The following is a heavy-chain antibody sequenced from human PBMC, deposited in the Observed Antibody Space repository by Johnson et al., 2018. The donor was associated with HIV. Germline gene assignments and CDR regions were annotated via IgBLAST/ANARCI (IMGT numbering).Heavy chain of an antibody. CDR3: EKERLAVASPWEAFGI. V-gene: IGHV3-9*01. Sequence: VQLVESGGGVVRPGGSLRVSCAASGFTFGGYAMHWVRQAPGKGLEWVAVISWDGGIICYADSVKGRFTNPRDHAKKSLYLQMNSLRAEDKASYYCEKERLAVASPWEAFGIWGRGTRVSVSA. CDR1: GFTFGGYA. J-gene: IGHJ3*02. D-gene: IGHD6-19*01. CDR2: ISWDGGII.